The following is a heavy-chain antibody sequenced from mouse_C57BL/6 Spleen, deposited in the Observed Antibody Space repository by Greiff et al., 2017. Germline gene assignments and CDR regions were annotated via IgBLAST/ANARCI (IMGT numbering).Heavy chain of an antibody. CDR1: GYTFTSYW. CDR3: ARGGLWSWFAY. V-gene: IGHV1-52*01. J-gene: IGHJ3*01. Sequence: QVQLQQSGAELVRPGSSVKLSCKASGYTFTSYWMHWVKQRPIQGLEWIGNIDPSDSETHYNQKFKDKATLTVDKSSSTAYMQLSSLTSEVSAVYYCARGGLWSWFAYWGQGTLVTVSA. CDR2: IDPSDSET. D-gene: IGHD1-1*02.